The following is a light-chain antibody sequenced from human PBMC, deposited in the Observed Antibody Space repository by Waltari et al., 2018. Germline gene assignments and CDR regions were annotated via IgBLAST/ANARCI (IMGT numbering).Light chain of an antibody. Sequence: EIVFTQSPAILSFSPGERATLSCRASQSVGTYLAWYQQRPGQSPRLLIYDASYRATDIPGRFSGSGSETDFTLTISSLQPEDFAVYYCQQRRSWPLTFGGGTRVQI. CDR2: DAS. CDR1: QSVGTY. CDR3: QQRRSWPLT. J-gene: IGKJ4*01. V-gene: IGKV3-11*01.